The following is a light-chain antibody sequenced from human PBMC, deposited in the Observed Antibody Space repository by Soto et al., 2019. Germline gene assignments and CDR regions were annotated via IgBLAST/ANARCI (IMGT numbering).Light chain of an antibody. CDR2: NNH. J-gene: IGLJ3*02. Sequence: QSVLTQPPSASGTPGQRVTISCSGSSSNIGSNPVNWYQQLPGTAPKLLIYNNHQRPSGVPDRFSGSKSGTSASLAISGLQSEDEADYYCAAWDASLIAWVFGGGTKLTVL. CDR3: AAWDASLIAWV. V-gene: IGLV1-44*01. CDR1: SSNIGSNP.